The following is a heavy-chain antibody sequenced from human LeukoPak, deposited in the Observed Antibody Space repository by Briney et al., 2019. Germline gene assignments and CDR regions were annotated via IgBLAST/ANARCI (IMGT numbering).Heavy chain of an antibody. CDR3: ARDMTGYRTYYFDY. Sequence: GGSLRLSCSASGFTFSDYDMNWVRQAPGKGLEWVSSISYLSSHVYYGDSVKGRFSISRDNAKNSLYLQMNSLRAEDTAVYYCARDMTGYRTYYFDYWGQGTLVTVSS. V-gene: IGHV3-21*01. J-gene: IGHJ4*02. CDR2: ISYLSSHV. D-gene: IGHD5-12*01. CDR1: GFTFSDYD.